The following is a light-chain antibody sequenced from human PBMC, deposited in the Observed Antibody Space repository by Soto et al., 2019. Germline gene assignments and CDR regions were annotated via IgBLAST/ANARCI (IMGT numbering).Light chain of an antibody. CDR2: EGG. CDR3: CSFARGNTYV. CDR1: SSDVGSYNL. J-gene: IGLJ1*01. V-gene: IGLV2-23*01. Sequence: SALTQHASVSGSPVQTLTLSFTGTSSDVGSYNLVSWYQQLPGKSPKLRISEGGTRPTGVATRYSGSKSVNTASLTISEIQAEYDADYYSCSFARGNTYVFGNGTKVTVL.